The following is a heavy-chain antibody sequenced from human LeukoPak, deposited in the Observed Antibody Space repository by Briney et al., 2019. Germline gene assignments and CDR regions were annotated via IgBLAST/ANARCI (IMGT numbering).Heavy chain of an antibody. J-gene: IGHJ5*02. Sequence: SETLSLTCAVYGGSFSGYYWSWIRQPAGKGLEWIGRIYTSGSTNYNPSLKSRVTMSVDTSKNQFSLKLSSVTAADTAVYYCARMRGNLIHFYDSFEGVRAKYWFDPWGQGTLVTVSS. D-gene: IGHD5/OR15-5a*01. CDR3: ARMRGNLIHFYDSFEGVRAKYWFDP. V-gene: IGHV4-59*10. CDR2: IYTSGST. CDR1: GGSFSGYY.